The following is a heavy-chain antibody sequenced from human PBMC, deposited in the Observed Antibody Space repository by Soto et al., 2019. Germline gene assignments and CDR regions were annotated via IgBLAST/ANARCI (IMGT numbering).Heavy chain of an antibody. CDR1: GYTFTGYP. Sequence: EASVKVSCKASGYTFTGYPMHWVRQAGQRLEWMGWINAGNGDTKYSQKFQGRVTITRDTSASTDFMELSSLRSEDTAVYYCASLDILTGYFHYWGQGTLVTVSS. J-gene: IGHJ4*02. CDR2: INAGNGDT. CDR3: ASLDILTGYFHY. V-gene: IGHV1-3*01. D-gene: IGHD3-9*01.